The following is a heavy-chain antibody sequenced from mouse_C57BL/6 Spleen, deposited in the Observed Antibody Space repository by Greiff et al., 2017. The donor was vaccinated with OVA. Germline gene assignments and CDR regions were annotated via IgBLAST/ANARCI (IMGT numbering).Heavy chain of an antibody. J-gene: IGHJ4*01. V-gene: IGHV6-3*01. Sequence: EVKLQESGGGLVQPGGSMKLSCVASGFTFSNYWMNWVRQSPEKGLEWVAQIRLKSDNYATHYAESVKGRFTISRDDSKSSDYLQRNNLRAEDTGIYCCTGGGTAMDYWGQGTSVTVSS. CDR1: GFTFSNYW. CDR2: IRLKSDNYAT. CDR3: TGGGTAMDY. D-gene: IGHD1-1*02.